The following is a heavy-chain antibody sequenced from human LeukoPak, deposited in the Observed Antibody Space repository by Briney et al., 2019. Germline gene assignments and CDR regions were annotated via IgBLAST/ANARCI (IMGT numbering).Heavy chain of an antibody. J-gene: IGHJ3*02. CDR2: IYYSGST. D-gene: IGHD3-3*01. CDR1: GGSISSHY. V-gene: IGHV4-59*08. CDR3: ARSTDSRPDAFDI. Sequence: SETLSLTCTVSGGSISSHYWSWIRQPPGKGLEWIGYIYYSGSTNYNPSLKSRVTISVDTSKSQCSLKLSSVTAADTAVYYCARSTDSRPDAFDIWGQGTMVTVSS.